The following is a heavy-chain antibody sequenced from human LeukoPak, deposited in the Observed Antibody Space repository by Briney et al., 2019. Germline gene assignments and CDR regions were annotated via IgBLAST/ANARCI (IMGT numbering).Heavy chain of an antibody. CDR3: ARVFIGPFDY. Sequence: GRSLRLSCVASGFTFSSYSMNWVRQAPGKGLEWVSSISSSSSYIYYADSVKGRFTISRDDAKNSLYLQMNSLRAEDTAVYYCARVFIGPFDYWGQGTLVTVSS. D-gene: IGHD1-26*01. CDR1: GFTFSSYS. CDR2: ISSSSSYI. V-gene: IGHV3-21*01. J-gene: IGHJ4*02.